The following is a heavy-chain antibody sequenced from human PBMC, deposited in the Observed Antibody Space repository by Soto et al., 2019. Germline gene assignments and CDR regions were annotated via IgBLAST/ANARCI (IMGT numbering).Heavy chain of an antibody. D-gene: IGHD1-26*01. CDR3: ARDLWGSGNYYFHWFDP. V-gene: IGHV1-18*04. Sequence: VKVSCKASGYTFTSYYMHWVRQAPGQGLEWIGWISADNGNTDYAEKLQGRVTMTTDNSTSTAYMEVRNLRSDDTAVYYCARDLWGSGNYYFHWFDPWGQGTPVTVSS. J-gene: IGHJ5*02. CDR2: ISADNGNT. CDR1: GYTFTSYY.